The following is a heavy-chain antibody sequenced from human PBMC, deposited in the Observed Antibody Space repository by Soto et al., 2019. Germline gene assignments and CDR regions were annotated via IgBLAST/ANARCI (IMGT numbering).Heavy chain of an antibody. V-gene: IGHV3-7*03. J-gene: IGHJ6*02. Sequence: GGSLRLSCAASGFAFSSYWITWVRQAPGKGLEWVANIKQDGSEKYYVDSVKGRFTISRDNAKNSLYLQMNTLRAEDTAVCYCARGSWGLDVWGQGTTVTVSS. D-gene: IGHD6-6*01. CDR2: IKQDGSEK. CDR3: ARGSWGLDV. CDR1: GFAFSSYW.